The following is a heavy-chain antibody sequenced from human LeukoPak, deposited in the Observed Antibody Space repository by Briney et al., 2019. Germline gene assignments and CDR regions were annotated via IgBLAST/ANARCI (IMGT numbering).Heavy chain of an antibody. CDR3: ARLGITIFGLAYYFDY. V-gene: IGHV4-38-2*01. J-gene: IGHJ4*02. CDR1: GYSISSGYY. CDR2: IYHGGST. D-gene: IGHD3-3*01. Sequence: SETLSLTCAVSGYSISSGYYWGWIRQPPGKGLEWIGSIYHGGSTYYNPPLKSRVTISVDTSKNQFSLKLSSVTAADTAVYYCARLGITIFGLAYYFDYWGQGTLVTVPS.